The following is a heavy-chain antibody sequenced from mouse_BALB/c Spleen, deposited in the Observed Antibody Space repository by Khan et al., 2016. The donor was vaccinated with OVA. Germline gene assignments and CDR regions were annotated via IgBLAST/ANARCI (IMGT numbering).Heavy chain of an antibody. J-gene: IGHJ3*01. V-gene: IGHV5-6*01. D-gene: IGHD4-1*01. CDR1: GFTFSTYG. Sequence: EVQRVESGGDLMKPGGSLKLSCAASGFTFSTYGMSWVRQTPDKRLEWVATINSGGYYTYYPDSVQGRFTISRNNAKNPLSLKMSSLKSEDTARYYCASHLTVSFAYWGQGTLVTVSA. CDR3: ASHLTVSFAY. CDR2: INSGGYYT.